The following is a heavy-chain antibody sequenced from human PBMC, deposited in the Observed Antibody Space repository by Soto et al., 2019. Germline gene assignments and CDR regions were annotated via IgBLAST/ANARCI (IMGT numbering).Heavy chain of an antibody. D-gene: IGHD4-4*01. J-gene: IGHJ1*01. Sequence: GGSLRLSCAGSGFTFSNFPLHWVRQAPGKGLEWVAVISFDGANKYYADSVKGRFALSRDNSKNTVFLQMNSLRRDDTAIYYCARHTLVTTRYFQHWGQGTQVTVSS. CDR2: ISFDGANK. V-gene: IGHV3-30*09. CDR3: ARHTLVTTRYFQH. CDR1: GFTFSNFP.